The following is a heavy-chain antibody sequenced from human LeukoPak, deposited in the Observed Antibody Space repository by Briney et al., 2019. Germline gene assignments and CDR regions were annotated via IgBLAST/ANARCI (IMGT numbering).Heavy chain of an antibody. D-gene: IGHD1-1*01. CDR2: INTNTGNP. CDR3: ATWKGGQDYYYYMDV. CDR1: GHTFTTYA. V-gene: IGHV7-4-1*02. Sequence: ASVKVSCKASGHTFTTYAMNWVRQAPGQGLEWMGWINTNTGNPTYAQGFTGRFVFSLDISVSTAYLQISTLKAEDTAVYYCATWKGGQDYYYYMDVWGKGTTVTVSS. J-gene: IGHJ6*03.